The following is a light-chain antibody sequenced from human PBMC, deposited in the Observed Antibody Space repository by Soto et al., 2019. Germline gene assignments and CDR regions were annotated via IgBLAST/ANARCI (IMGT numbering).Light chain of an antibody. CDR1: TNDINYDS. V-gene: IGLV2-14*01. CDR2: EVS. J-gene: IGLJ3*02. CDR3: SSQTTTGSWV. Sequence: QSVLTQPASVSGPPGQSITISCTGTTNDINYDSVSWYQQHPGNAPKVVIYEVSDRPSGVSHRFSGSKSGSTATQSISGLQSEDEGVYFCSSQTTTGSWVFGGGTKVTVL.